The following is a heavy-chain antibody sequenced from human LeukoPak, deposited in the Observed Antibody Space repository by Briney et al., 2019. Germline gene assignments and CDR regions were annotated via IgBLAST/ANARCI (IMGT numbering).Heavy chain of an antibody. D-gene: IGHD1-26*01. Sequence: GGSLTLSCAASGFTFSSYSMNWVRQPPPKGLEWSSHISGSTTKVYVDSGKGRFTISRDNAKNSLYLQMNSLRDEDTAVYYCVRDVGYAFDIWGQGTMVTVSS. CDR2: ISGSTTKV. J-gene: IGHJ3*02. CDR3: VRDVGYAFDI. CDR1: GFTFSSYS. V-gene: IGHV3-48*02.